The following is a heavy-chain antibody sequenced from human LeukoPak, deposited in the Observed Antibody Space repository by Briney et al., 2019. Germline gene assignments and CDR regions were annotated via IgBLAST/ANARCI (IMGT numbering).Heavy chain of an antibody. D-gene: IGHD3-10*01. V-gene: IGHV4-59*12. Sequence: SETLSLTCTVSGGSISSYYWSWIRQPPGKGLEWIGYIYYSGSTNYNPSLKSRVTISVDTSKNQFSLKLSSVTAADTAVYYCARAAGSGSFIRYYYYYMDVWGKGTTVTISS. CDR3: ARAAGSGSFIRYYYYYMDV. CDR2: IYYSGST. CDR1: GGSISSYY. J-gene: IGHJ6*03.